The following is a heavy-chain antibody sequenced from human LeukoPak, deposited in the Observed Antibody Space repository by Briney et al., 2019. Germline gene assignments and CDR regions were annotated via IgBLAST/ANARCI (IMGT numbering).Heavy chain of an antibody. V-gene: IGHV3-30*02. J-gene: IGHJ4*02. CDR3: ARESYYYGSGRTDNSYYFDY. D-gene: IGHD3-10*01. Sequence: PGGSLRLSCAASGFTFSSYGMHWVRQAPGKGLEWVAFIRYDGSNKYYADSVKGRFTISRDNSKNTLYLQMNSLRAEDTAVYYCARESYYYGSGRTDNSYYFDYWGQGTLVTVSS. CDR1: GFTFSSYG. CDR2: IRYDGSNK.